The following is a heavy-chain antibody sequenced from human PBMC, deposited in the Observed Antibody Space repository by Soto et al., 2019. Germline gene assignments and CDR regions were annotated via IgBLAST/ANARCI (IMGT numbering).Heavy chain of an antibody. CDR1: GGSFSGYY. J-gene: IGHJ4*02. D-gene: IGHD1-7*01. V-gene: IGHV4-34*01. CDR3: ARNWNYGPYLDY. Sequence: PSETLSLTCAVYGGSFSGYYWTWIRQPPGKGLEWIGEINHSGSTNYNPSLKSRVTISIDTSKNQFYLKLSSVTAADTAVYYCARNWNYGPYLDYCGQGTLVTSPQ. CDR2: INHSGST.